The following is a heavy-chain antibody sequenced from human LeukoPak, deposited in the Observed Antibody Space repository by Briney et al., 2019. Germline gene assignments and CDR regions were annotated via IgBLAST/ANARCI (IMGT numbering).Heavy chain of an antibody. Sequence: PSETLSLTCTVSGGPITTYYLSWIRQSAGMGLEWIGRISGSGVITYSPSLKSRVILSLDTSNNHFSLKLISVTAADTAVYYCARGWYYYDIKGGGIDYWGQGTLVTVSS. CDR3: ARGWYYYDIKGGGIDY. CDR1: GGPITTYY. J-gene: IGHJ4*02. D-gene: IGHD3-22*01. V-gene: IGHV4-4*07. CDR2: ISGSGVI.